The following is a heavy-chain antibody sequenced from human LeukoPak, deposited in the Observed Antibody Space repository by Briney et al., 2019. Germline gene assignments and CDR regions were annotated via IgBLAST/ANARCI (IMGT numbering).Heavy chain of an antibody. CDR3: AKGRSSSFSGFLEY. V-gene: IGHV3-23*01. CDR2: MSYSGSST. CDR1: GFTFSSYA. J-gene: IGHJ4*02. Sequence: QPGGSLRLSCAASGFTFSSYAMNWVRQAPGKGLEWVSAMSYSGSSTYYADSVKGRFTISRDSSKNTLYLQMNSLRAEDTAVYYCAKGRSSSFSGFLEYWGQGTLVTVSS. D-gene: IGHD6-6*01.